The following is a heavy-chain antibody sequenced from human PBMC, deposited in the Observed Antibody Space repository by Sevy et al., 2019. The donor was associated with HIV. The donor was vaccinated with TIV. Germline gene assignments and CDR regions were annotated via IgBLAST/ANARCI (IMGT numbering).Heavy chain of an antibody. V-gene: IGHV3-23*01. J-gene: IGHJ4*02. CDR2: ISHTSESS. CDR3: AGRRVGDFWSGSVRGPWAGGHLFDY. Sequence: GGSLRLSCAASGFTLSSYVMSWVRHSPGKGLEWVSTISHTSESSNYADSVKGRFTISRDNSKNTLYLQMNSLRVEDTAVYYCAGRRVGDFWSGSVRGPWAGGHLFDYWGQGTLVTVSS. D-gene: IGHD3-3*01. CDR1: GFTLSSYV.